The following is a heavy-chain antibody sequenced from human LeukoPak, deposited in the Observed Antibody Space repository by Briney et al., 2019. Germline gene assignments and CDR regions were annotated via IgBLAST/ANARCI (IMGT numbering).Heavy chain of an antibody. Sequence: PSETLSLTSTVSGGSISSNYWSWLRQPAGKGLEWIGRIHTSGSTNYNPSLKSRVTISVDKSNNQFSLKLSSVTAADTAVYYCARVRGGSLDYWGQGTLVTVSS. CDR1: GGSISSNY. V-gene: IGHV4-4*07. J-gene: IGHJ4*02. CDR2: IHTSGST. D-gene: IGHD2-15*01. CDR3: ARVRGGSLDY.